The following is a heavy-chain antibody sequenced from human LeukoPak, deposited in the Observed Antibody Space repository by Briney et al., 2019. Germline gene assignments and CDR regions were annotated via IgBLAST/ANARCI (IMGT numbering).Heavy chain of an antibody. J-gene: IGHJ6*03. Sequence: ASVKVSCKASGYTFTSYAMNWVRQAPGQGLEWMGWINTNTGNPTYAQGFTGRFVFSLDTSVSTAYLQISSLKAEDTAVYCCARDQSSSWSYYYYMDVWGKGTTVTVSS. V-gene: IGHV7-4-1*02. CDR1: GYTFTSYA. CDR2: INTNTGNP. D-gene: IGHD6-13*01. CDR3: ARDQSSSWSYYYYMDV.